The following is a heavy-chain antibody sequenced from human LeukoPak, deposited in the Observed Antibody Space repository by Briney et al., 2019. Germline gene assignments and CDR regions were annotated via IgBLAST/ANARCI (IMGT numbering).Heavy chain of an antibody. CDR2: IQNSART. Sequence: SETLSLTCTVSGGSVNSGSYFWSWIRQPPGKGLEWIGYIQNSARTNYNPSLKSRVTISVDTSKNQFSLKLSSVTAADTAVYYCARQPDYDSSGYPIRYYFDYWGQGTLVTVSS. CDR1: GGSVNSGSYF. CDR3: ARQPDYDSSGYPIRYYFDY. V-gene: IGHV4-61*01. D-gene: IGHD3-22*01. J-gene: IGHJ4*02.